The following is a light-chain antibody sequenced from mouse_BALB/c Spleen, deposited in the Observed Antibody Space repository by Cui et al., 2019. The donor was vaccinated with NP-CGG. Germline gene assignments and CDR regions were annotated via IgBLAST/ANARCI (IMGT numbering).Light chain of an antibody. V-gene: IGLV1*01. CDR1: TGAVTTSNY. J-gene: IGLJ1*01. Sequence: AVVTPESALTTSPGKTVTLTCRSSTGAVTTSNYANWVQEKPDHLFTGLIGGTNNRAPGVPARFSGSLIGDKAALIIIGAQTEDEAIYFCALWYSNHWVFGGGTKLTVL. CDR2: GTN. CDR3: ALWYSNHWV.